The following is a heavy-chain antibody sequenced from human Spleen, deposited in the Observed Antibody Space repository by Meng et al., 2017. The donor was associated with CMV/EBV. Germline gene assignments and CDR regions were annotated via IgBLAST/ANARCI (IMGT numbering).Heavy chain of an antibody. V-gene: IGHV3-53*01. Sequence: ETLSLTCTVYGGSFSAYYMSWVRQAPGKGLECVSLIYSDGRTYYADSVKGRFTITRDNSKNTVYLQMNSLRAEDTAMFYCAGYPQTYPYSSSSWGQGTLVTVSS. CDR3: AGYPQTYPYSSSS. J-gene: IGHJ4*02. CDR1: GGSFSAYY. D-gene: IGHD6-13*01. CDR2: IYSDGRT.